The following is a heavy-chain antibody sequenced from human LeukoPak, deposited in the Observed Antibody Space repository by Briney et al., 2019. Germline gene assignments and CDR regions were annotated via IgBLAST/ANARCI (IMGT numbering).Heavy chain of an antibody. J-gene: IGHJ4*02. Sequence: ASETLSLTCRVSGGSMSNKYWSWLRQPPGKGLEWIGYMSDSGPTKQSPALNSRVTLSLDTSKNHLSLMLSSVTAADTAVYYCATHDSNGYYPYYFAYWGQGTVVAVSS. CDR2: MSDSGPT. CDR3: ATHDSNGYYPYYFAY. V-gene: IGHV4-59*08. D-gene: IGHD3-3*01. CDR1: GGSMSNKY.